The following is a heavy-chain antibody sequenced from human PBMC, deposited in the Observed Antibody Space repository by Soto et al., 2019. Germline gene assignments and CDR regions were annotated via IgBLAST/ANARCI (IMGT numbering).Heavy chain of an antibody. V-gene: IGHV3-64D*06. J-gene: IGHJ5*02. D-gene: IGHD3-9*01. CDR2: ISSDGDIT. CDR3: VKVSTFYDILTGYYSTNFFDP. Sequence: GGSLRLSCSASGFTFSEYSMHWVRQAPGKGLQYVSTISSDGDITSYADSVKGRFTIYRDNSKNTLYLQMNSLRPEDTAVYYCVKVSTFYDILTGYYSTNFFDPWGQGTLVTVSS. CDR1: GFTFSEYS.